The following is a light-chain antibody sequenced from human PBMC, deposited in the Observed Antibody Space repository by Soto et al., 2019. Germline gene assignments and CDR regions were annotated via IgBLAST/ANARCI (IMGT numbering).Light chain of an antibody. CDR3: QQYNNWPGT. J-gene: IGKJ1*01. V-gene: IGKV3-15*01. CDR2: GAS. CDR1: QSVSSSY. Sequence: EIVLTQSPGTLSLSPGERATLSCRASQSVSSSYLAWYQQKPGQAPRLLIYGASTRATGIPARFSGSGSGTEFTLTISSLQSEDFAVYYRQQYNNWPGTFGQGTKV.